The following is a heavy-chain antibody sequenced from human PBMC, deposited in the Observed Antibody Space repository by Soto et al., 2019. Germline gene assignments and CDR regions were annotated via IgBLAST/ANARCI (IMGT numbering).Heavy chain of an antibody. J-gene: IGHJ4*02. D-gene: IGHD3-10*01. CDR3: AHTVPRGSFREAFNY. V-gene: IGHV2-5*02. CDR1: GSSLMTNGVG. CDR2: IYRDDDR. Sequence: SGPTLVNPTQTLTLTCTVSGSSLMTNGVGVGWFRQPPGKALEWLALIYRDDDRRYRPSLKSRVTITKDNTKNQVFLTMTNMDPMDTGTYYCAHTVPRGSFREAFNYWGQGSLVTVSS.